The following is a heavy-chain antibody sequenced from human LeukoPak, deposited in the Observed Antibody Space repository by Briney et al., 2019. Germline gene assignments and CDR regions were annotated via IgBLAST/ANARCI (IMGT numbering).Heavy chain of an antibody. V-gene: IGHV1-69*13. J-gene: IGHJ3*02. Sequence: SVKVSCKASGGTFSSYAICWVRQAPGQGREWMGGIIPIFGTANYAQKLQGRVTITAGESTSTAYMWRSSLRSEDTAVYYCAREGMGMTVPAARHGDAFYIWGQGTVVTVSS. CDR1: GGTFSSYA. CDR3: AREGMGMTVPAARHGDAFYI. D-gene: IGHD2-2*01. CDR2: IIPIFGTA.